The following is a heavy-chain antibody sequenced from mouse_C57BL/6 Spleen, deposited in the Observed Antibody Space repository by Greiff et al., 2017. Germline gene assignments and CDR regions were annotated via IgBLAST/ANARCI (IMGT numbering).Heavy chain of an antibody. D-gene: IGHD1-1*01. CDR3: ARSTTVVRWYFDV. CDR1: GFTFSDYG. CDR2: ISSGSSTI. J-gene: IGHJ1*03. V-gene: IGHV5-17*01. Sequence: EVKLMESGGGLVKPGGSLKLSCAASGFTFSDYGMHWVRQAPEKGLEWVAYISSGSSTIYYADTVKGRFTISRDNAKNTLFLQMTSLRSEDTAMYYCARSTTVVRWYFDVWGTGTTVTVSS.